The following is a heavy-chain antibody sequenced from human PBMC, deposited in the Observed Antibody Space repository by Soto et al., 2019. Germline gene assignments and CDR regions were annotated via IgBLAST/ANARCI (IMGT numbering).Heavy chain of an antibody. D-gene: IGHD2-2*01. CDR1: GFTFSNAW. Sequence: GGSLRLSCAASGFTFSNAWMSWVRQAPGKGLEWVGRIKSKTDGGTTDYAAPVKGRFTISRDDSKNTLYLQMNSLKTEDTAVYYCTTAWVPAAIDGGSYWGQGTLVTVSS. J-gene: IGHJ4*02. CDR3: TTAWVPAAIDGGSY. CDR2: IKSKTDGGTT. V-gene: IGHV3-15*01.